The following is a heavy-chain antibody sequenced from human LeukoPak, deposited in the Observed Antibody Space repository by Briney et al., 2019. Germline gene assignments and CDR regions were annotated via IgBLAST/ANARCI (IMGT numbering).Heavy chain of an antibody. CDR3: VKGAAYHLGDAFDI. V-gene: IGHV3-9*01. CDR2: ISWNSGTI. CDR1: GFTFDDYV. J-gene: IGHJ3*02. Sequence: PGGSLRLSCAASGFTFDDYVMNWVRQAQGKGLEWVSGISWNSGTIGYADSVKGRFTISRDNAKNSLYLQMNSLRAEDTALYYCVKGAAYHLGDAFDIWGQGTMVTVSS. D-gene: IGHD2-15*01.